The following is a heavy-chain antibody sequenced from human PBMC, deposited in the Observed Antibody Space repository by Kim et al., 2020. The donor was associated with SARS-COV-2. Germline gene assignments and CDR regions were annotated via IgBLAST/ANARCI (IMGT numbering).Heavy chain of an antibody. CDR2: INHSGST. J-gene: IGHJ6*03. Sequence: SETLSLTCAVYGGSFSGYYWSWIRQPPGKGLEWIGEINHSGSTNYNPSLKSRVTISVDTSKNQFSLKLSSVTAADTAVYYCARGLKTMVAATQRGYYYYYMDVWGKVTTVTVSS. D-gene: IGHD2-15*01. V-gene: IGHV4-34*01. CDR3: ARGLKTMVAATQRGYYYYYMDV. CDR1: GGSFSGYY.